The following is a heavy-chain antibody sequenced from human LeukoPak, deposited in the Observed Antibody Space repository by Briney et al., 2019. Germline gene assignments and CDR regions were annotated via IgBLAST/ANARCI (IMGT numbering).Heavy chain of an antibody. Sequence: GGSLRLSCVASGFTYANYAMNWVRQAPGKRLEWVASITGTGGRGGIYYADSVKGWFTISRDNSKNTLFLQMSSLRAEDTAVYHCAKGDRGHCTGVKCYPFDYWGQGTVVTVSS. D-gene: IGHD2-8*02. CDR1: GFTYANYA. CDR2: ITGTGGRGGI. V-gene: IGHV3-23*01. CDR3: AKGDRGHCTGVKCYPFDY. J-gene: IGHJ4*02.